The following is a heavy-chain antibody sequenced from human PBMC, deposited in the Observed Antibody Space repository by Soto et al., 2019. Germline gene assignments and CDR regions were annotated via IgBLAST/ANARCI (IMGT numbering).Heavy chain of an antibody. CDR1: GVTFRSYE. Sequence: PGGSLRLSCAASGVTFRSYEINWVRQGPGKGLEWVSYISSSGGTIYYADSVKGRFTISRDNAKNSLYLQMNSLRAEDTAVYYCAKSYAGGLDVWGQGTTVTVSS. CDR3: AKSYAGGLDV. CDR2: ISSSGGTI. D-gene: IGHD2-8*01. J-gene: IGHJ6*02. V-gene: IGHV3-48*03.